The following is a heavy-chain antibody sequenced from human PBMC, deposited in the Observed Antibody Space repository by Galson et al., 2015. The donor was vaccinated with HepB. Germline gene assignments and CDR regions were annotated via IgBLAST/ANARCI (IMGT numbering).Heavy chain of an antibody. D-gene: IGHD2-2*01. V-gene: IGHV3-23*01. J-gene: IGHJ3*02. Sequence: SLRLSCAASGFTFSSYAMSWVRQAPGKGLEWVSAISGSGCSTYYADSVKGRFTISRDNSKNTLYLQMNSLRAEDTAVYYCAKDVGYCSSTSRCADDAFDIWGQGTMVTVSS. CDR3: AKDVGYCSSTSRCADDAFDI. CDR2: ISGSGCST. CDR1: GFTFSSYA.